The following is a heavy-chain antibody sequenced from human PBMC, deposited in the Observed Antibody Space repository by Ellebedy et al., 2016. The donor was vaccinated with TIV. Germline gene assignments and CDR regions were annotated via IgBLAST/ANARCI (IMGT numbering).Heavy chain of an antibody. D-gene: IGHD3-10*01. CDR3: TKDSYFSGSYLAWFDP. CDR2: IYLYNGQT. V-gene: IGHV1-18*01. Sequence: AASVKVSCQASGYTFTSFVISWVRPPPGQGLEWMAWIYLYNGQTNHEQKFQDRVTLTTDTSTSTAYMELRSLTSDDTAVYYCTKDSYFSGSYLAWFDPWGQGTLVTVSS. J-gene: IGHJ5*02. CDR1: GYTFTSFV.